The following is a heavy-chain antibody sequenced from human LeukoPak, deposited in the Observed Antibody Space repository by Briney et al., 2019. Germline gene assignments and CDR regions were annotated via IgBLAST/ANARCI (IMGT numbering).Heavy chain of an antibody. V-gene: IGHV3-23*01. CDR1: GFTFSSYA. D-gene: IGHD3-3*01. J-gene: IGHJ3*02. Sequence: PGGSLRLSCAASGFTFSSYAMSWVRQAPGKGLEWVSAISGSGGSTYYADSVKGRFTISRDNAKNSLYLQMNSLRAEDTAVYYCARGLRFLEWTYAFDIWGQGTMVTVSS. CDR3: ARGLRFLEWTYAFDI. CDR2: ISGSGGST.